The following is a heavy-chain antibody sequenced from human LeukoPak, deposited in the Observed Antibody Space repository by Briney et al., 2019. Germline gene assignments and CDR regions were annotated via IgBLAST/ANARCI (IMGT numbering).Heavy chain of an antibody. V-gene: IGHV3-7*01. CDR2: IKQDGSEK. J-gene: IGHJ6*02. Sequence: GGSLRLSCAASGFTFSSYAMSWVRQAPGKGLEWVANIKQDGSEKYYVDSVKGRFTISRDNAKNSLYLQMNSLRAEDTAVYYCARDLGTAAAGTVYYYGMDVWGQGTTVTVSS. CDR3: ARDLGTAAAGTVYYYGMDV. CDR1: GFTFSSYA. D-gene: IGHD6-13*01.